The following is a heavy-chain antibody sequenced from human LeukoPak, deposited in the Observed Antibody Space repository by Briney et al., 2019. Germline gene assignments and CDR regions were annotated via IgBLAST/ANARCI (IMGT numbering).Heavy chain of an antibody. CDR2: ISYDGSNK. CDR1: GFTFSRFW. J-gene: IGHJ3*02. D-gene: IGHD1-14*01. Sequence: GGSLRLSCVASGFTFSRFWMSWVRQAPGKGLEWVAVISYDGSNKRYGDSVKGRFTISRDNSKNTLYVQMNSLRAEDTAVYYCAKDSVYRQASAFDIWGQGTMVTVSS. V-gene: IGHV3-30*18. CDR3: AKDSVYRQASAFDI.